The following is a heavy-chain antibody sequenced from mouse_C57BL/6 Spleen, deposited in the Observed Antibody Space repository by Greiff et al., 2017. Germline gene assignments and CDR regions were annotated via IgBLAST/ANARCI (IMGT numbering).Heavy chain of an antibody. V-gene: IGHV1-54*01. CDR2: INPGSGGT. CDR3: ARWDGYYAFDY. J-gene: IGHJ2*01. CDR1: GYAFTNYL. Sequence: VQLQESGAELVRPGTSVKVSCKASGYAFTNYLLEWVKQRPGQGLERIGVINPGSGGTNYNEKFKGKATLTADKSSSTAYMQLSSLTSEDSAVYFCARWDGYYAFDYGGQGTTLTVSS. D-gene: IGHD2-3*01.